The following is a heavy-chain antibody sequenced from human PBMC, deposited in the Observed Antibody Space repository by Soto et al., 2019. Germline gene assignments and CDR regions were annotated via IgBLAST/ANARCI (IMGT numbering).Heavy chain of an antibody. CDR1: GFTFSSYS. Sequence: GGSLRLSCAASGFTFSSYSMNWVRQAPGKGLEWVSSISSSSSYIYYADSVKGRFTISRDNAKNSLYLQMNSLRAEDTAVYYCERERYSYGYRIFDYWGQGNMVTVYS. CDR3: ERERYSYGYRIFDY. D-gene: IGHD5-18*01. V-gene: IGHV3-21*01. CDR2: ISSSSSYI. J-gene: IGHJ4*02.